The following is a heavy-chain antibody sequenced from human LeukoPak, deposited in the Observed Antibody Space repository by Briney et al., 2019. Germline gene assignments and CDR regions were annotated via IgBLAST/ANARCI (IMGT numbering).Heavy chain of an antibody. V-gene: IGHV1-24*01. CDR1: GYTLTELS. J-gene: IGHJ4*02. CDR3: ARVNGHYGSGSP. CDR2: FDPEDGET. Sequence: ASVKVSCKVSGYTLTELSMHWVRQAPGKGLEWMGGFDPEDGETIYAQKFQGRVTMTRNTSISTAYMELSSLRSEDTAVYYCARVNGHYGSGSPWGQGTLVTVSS. D-gene: IGHD3-10*01.